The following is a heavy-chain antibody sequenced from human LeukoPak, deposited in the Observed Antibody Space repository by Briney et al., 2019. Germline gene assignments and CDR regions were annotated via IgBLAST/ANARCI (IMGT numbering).Heavy chain of an antibody. CDR3: ARAGPLYGYLY. D-gene: IGHD5-18*01. CDR2: ISSSGSTI. J-gene: IGHJ4*02. V-gene: IGHV3-48*03. CDR1: GFTFSSYE. Sequence: GGSLRLSCAASGFTFSSYEMNWVRQAPGKGLEWVSYISSSGSTIYYADSVKGRFTISRDNAKNSLYLQMNSLRAEDTAVYYCARAGPLYGYLYWGQGTLVTVSS.